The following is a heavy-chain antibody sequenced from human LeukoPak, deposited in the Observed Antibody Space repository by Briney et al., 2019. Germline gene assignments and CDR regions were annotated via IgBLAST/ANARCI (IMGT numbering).Heavy chain of an antibody. CDR1: RDTFISYA. D-gene: IGHD5-12*01. CDR3: ARAMVDVAATNSPSYDYMDV. V-gene: IGHV1-69*05. J-gene: IGHJ6*03. CDR2: IIPMFGTS. Sequence: ASVKVSCKTSRDTFISYAISWVRQAPGQGLEWMGGIIPMFGTSNYAQKFQGRVTITTDESTSTVYMELSSLRSEDTAVYYCARAMVDVAATNSPSYDYMDVWGKGTTVTVSS.